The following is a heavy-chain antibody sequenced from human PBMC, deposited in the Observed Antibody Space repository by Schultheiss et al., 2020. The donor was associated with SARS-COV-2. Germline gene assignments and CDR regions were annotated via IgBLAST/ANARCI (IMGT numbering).Heavy chain of an antibody. Sequence: GGSLRLSCAASGFTFSSYSMNWVRQAPGKGLEWVSSISSSSSYIYYADSVKGRFTISRDNSKNTLYLQMNSLRAEDTAVYYCAKDTVVITTVAFDIWGQGTMVTVSS. CDR3: AKDTVVITTVAFDI. CDR1: GFTFSSYS. V-gene: IGHV3-21*04. J-gene: IGHJ3*02. CDR2: ISSSSSYI. D-gene: IGHD3-22*01.